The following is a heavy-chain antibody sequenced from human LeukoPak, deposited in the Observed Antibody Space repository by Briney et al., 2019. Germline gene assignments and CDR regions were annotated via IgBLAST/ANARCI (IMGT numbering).Heavy chain of an antibody. CDR3: ARAEDCSSTSCYGGDLDY. V-gene: IGHV3-30-3*01. J-gene: IGHJ4*02. Sequence: GRSLRLSCAASGFTFSSYAMHWVRQAPGKGLEWVAVISYDGSNKYYADSVKGRFTISRDNSKNTLYLQMNSLRAEDTAVYYCARAEDCSSTSCYGGDLDYWGQGTLVTVSS. CDR1: GFTFSSYA. CDR2: ISYDGSNK. D-gene: IGHD2-2*01.